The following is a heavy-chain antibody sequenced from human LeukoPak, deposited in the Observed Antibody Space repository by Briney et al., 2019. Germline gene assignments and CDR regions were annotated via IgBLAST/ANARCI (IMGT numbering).Heavy chain of an antibody. J-gene: IGHJ6*03. V-gene: IGHV1-2*02. CDR3: ARGLRGYSYGSNYYYYYMDV. CDR2: INPNSGDT. D-gene: IGHD5-18*01. Sequence: ASVKVSCKASGYTFTDYYIHWVRQAPGQGLEWMGWINPNSGDTNYAQKFQGRVTMTRDTSISTAYMELSRLRSDDTAVYYCARGLRGYSYGSNYYYYYMDVWGKGTTVTVSS. CDR1: GYTFTDYY.